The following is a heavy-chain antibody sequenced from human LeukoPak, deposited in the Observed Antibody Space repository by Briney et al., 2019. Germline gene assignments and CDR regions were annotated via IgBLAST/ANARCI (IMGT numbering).Heavy chain of an antibody. CDR3: ARGRFTRATYYFDY. D-gene: IGHD3-10*01. CDR1: GGSFSGYY. V-gene: IGHV4-34*01. J-gene: IGHJ4*02. Sequence: SETLSLTCAVYGGSFSGYYWSWIRQPPGKGLEWIGEINHSGSTNYNPSLKSRVIISVDTSKNQFSLKLSSVAAADTAVYYCARGRFTRATYYFDYWGQGTLVTVSS. CDR2: INHSGST.